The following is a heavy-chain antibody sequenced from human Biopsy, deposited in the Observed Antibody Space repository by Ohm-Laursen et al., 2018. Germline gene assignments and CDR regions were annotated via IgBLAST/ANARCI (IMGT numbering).Heavy chain of an antibody. J-gene: IGHJ3*02. CDR1: RYSFDTYW. D-gene: IGHD3-16*01. V-gene: IGHV5-51*01. CDR2: IFPRDSDT. CDR3: ARLRYESVWGSYGSSAFDI. Sequence: ESLKISCKGSRYSFDTYWIAWVRQMPGKGLEWIGTIFPRDSDTAYSPSFQGQVTTSVDKSISTAYLQWSSLKASDTAMYFCARLRYESVWGSYGSSAFDIWGQGTMVTVSS.